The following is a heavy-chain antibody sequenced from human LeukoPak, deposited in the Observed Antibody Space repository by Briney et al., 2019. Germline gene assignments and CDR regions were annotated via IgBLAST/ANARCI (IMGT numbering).Heavy chain of an antibody. CDR1: GYSFTNYW. CDR3: ARWGGYCSGGNCYPLYYFDY. CDR2: INPRDSDT. Sequence: PGESLKISCKGSGYSFTNYWIGWVCQMPGKGLEWMGIINPRDSDTRYSPSFQGQVTISADKSISTAYLQWSSLKASDTAMYYCARWGGYCSGGNCYPLYYFDYWGQGTLVTVSS. J-gene: IGHJ4*02. V-gene: IGHV5-51*01. D-gene: IGHD2-15*01.